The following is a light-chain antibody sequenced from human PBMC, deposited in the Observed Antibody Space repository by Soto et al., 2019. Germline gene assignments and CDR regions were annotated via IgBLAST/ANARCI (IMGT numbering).Light chain of an antibody. V-gene: IGLV1-47*01. CDR3: AAWDDSLSVWV. J-gene: IGLJ3*02. Sequence: QSVLTQPPSASGTPGQRVTIACSGSSSSIGSNYVYWYQQLPGTAPKLRFYRNNQRPSGVPDRFSGSKSGSSDSLAISGRRSEDEADYYCAAWDDSLSVWVFGGGTKLTVL. CDR1: SSSIGSNY. CDR2: RNN.